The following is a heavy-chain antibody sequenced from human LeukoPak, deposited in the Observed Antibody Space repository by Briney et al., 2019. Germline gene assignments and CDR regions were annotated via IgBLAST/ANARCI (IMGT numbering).Heavy chain of an antibody. Sequence: GGSLRLSCAASGFTFSKFTMSWVRQAPGKGLEWVSGIYGNGGGISYADSVKGRFTVSRDNSKNTLYLQMSSLRAEDTAMYYCAKDGQNDSPYSMDVWGQGTTVTVSS. CDR2: IYGNGGGI. V-gene: IGHV3-23*01. CDR1: GFTFSKFT. D-gene: IGHD3-16*01. J-gene: IGHJ6*02. CDR3: AKDGQNDSPYSMDV.